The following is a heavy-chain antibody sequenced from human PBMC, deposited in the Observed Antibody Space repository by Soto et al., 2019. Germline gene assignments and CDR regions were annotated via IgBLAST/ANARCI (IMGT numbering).Heavy chain of an antibody. J-gene: IGHJ3*02. CDR3: ARDMTVYYYDSSGYPDAFDI. V-gene: IGHV1-69*13. Sequence: GASVKVSCKASGGTFSSYAISWVRQAPGQGLEWMGGIIPIFGTANYAQKFQGRVTITADESTSTAYMELSSLRSEDTAVYYCARDMTVYYYDSSGYPDAFDIWGQGXMVTV. CDR2: IIPIFGTA. CDR1: GGTFSSYA. D-gene: IGHD3-22*01.